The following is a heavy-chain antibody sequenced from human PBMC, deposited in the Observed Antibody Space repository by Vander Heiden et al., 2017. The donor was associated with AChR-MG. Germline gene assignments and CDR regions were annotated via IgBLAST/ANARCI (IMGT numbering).Heavy chain of an antibody. Sequence: QMQLVQSGPEVKKPGTSVKVSCKASGFTFTSSAVQWVRQARGQRLEWIGWIVVGSGNTNYAQKFQERVTITRDMSTSTAYMELSSLRSEDTAVYYCAADLSAQSSEGNWFDPWGQGTLVTVSS. CDR2: IVVGSGNT. D-gene: IGHD3-22*01. CDR1: GFTFTSSA. V-gene: IGHV1-58*01. J-gene: IGHJ5*02. CDR3: AADLSAQSSEGNWFDP.